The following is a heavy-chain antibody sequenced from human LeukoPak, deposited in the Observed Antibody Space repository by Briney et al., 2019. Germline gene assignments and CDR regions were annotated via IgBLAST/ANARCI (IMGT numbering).Heavy chain of an antibody. Sequence: QPGGSLRLSCAASGFSVSSNYMTWVRQAPGKGLEWVSVIHSGGRAYYADSVKGRFTTSRDNSKNTLDLQMNSLSVEDTAVYYCVGVETITMVRGASGDVWGKGTTVTVPS. CDR3: VGVETITMVRGASGDV. V-gene: IGHV3-66*02. J-gene: IGHJ6*04. CDR2: IHSGGRA. CDR1: GFSVSSNY. D-gene: IGHD3-10*01.